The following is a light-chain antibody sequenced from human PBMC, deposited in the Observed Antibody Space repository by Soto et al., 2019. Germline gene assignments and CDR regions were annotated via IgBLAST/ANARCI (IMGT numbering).Light chain of an antibody. V-gene: IGLV2-14*01. CDR1: ISDIGRYNY. Sequence: QSALSQPSSLSGSPGQSITISCTGTISDIGRYNYVSWYQQHPGMAPQLLIYEVSDRPSGVSNRFSGSKSGNTASLTISGLQAEDEADYFCTSYTTTSAVIFGGGTKVTVL. J-gene: IGLJ2*01. CDR3: TSYTTTSAVI. CDR2: EVS.